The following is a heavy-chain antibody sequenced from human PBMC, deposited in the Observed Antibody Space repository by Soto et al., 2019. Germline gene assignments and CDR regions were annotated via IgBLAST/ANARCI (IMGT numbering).Heavy chain of an antibody. CDR2: ISYDGTT. Sequence: QLQLQESGPGLVKPSETLSLTCTVSGGSINTHLYYWAWVRQSPEKGLEWIATISYDGTTFYSPSLRRRITMSIDTSKNQFSLTLSSVTAADTAVYPCARRRHGYFDNWGQGTLVTVSS. CDR1: GGSINTHLYY. J-gene: IGHJ4*02. CDR3: ARRRHGYFDN. V-gene: IGHV4-39*01.